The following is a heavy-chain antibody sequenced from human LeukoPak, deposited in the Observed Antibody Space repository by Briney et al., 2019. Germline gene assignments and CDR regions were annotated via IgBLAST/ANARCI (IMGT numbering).Heavy chain of an antibody. J-gene: IGHJ3*02. CDR3: ARRGPPRGFDI. CDR2: IYYTGTT. Sequence: PLETLSLTCTVSGGSISSSIYHWGWIRQPPGEGLEWIGSIYYTGTTYYNPSLKSRLTMSVDTSNNQFSLKLTSVTAADTAVYYCARRGPPRGFDIWGQGAMVTVSS. CDR1: GGSISSSIYH. V-gene: IGHV4-39*01. D-gene: IGHD3-10*01.